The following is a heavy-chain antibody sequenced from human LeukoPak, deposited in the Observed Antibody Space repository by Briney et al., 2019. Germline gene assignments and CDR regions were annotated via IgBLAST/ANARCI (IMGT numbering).Heavy chain of an antibody. V-gene: IGHV4-59*01. J-gene: IGHJ6*03. CDR1: GGSISSYY. CDR3: ARGEPQFVAVAGTHYMDV. D-gene: IGHD6-19*01. CDR2: IYYSGST. Sequence: RASETLSLTCTVSGGSISSYYWTWIRQSPGKGLEWIGYIYYSGSTNYNPSLKSRVIMSVDTSQNQFSLKLSSVTAADTAVYYCARGEPQFVAVAGTHYMDVWGKGTTVTVSS.